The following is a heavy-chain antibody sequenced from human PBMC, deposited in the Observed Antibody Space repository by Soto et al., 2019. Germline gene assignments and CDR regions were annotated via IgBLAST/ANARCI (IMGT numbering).Heavy chain of an antibody. CDR3: AKDASFLNYYDSSGYSPFDY. CDR1: GFTFSSYA. V-gene: IGHV3-23*01. Sequence: GGSLRLSCAASGFTFSSYAMSWVRQAPGKGLEWVSAISGSGGSTYYADSVKGRFTISRDNSKNTLYLQMNSLRAEDTAVYYCAKDASFLNYYDSSGYSPFDYWGQGTLVTVSS. D-gene: IGHD3-22*01. CDR2: ISGSGGST. J-gene: IGHJ4*02.